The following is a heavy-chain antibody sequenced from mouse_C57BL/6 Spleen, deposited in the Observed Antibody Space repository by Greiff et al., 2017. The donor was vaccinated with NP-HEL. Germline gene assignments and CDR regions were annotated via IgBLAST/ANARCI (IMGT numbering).Heavy chain of an antibody. Sequence: VKLVESGAELVKPGASVKISCKASGYAFSSYWMNWVKQKPGKGLEWIGQIYPGDGDTNYNGKFKGKATLTAYKSSSTAYMQLSSLTSEDSAVYFCARGYYGNCFDYWGQGTTLTVSS. CDR2: IYPGDGDT. D-gene: IGHD2-1*01. CDR3: ARGYYGNCFDY. J-gene: IGHJ2*01. V-gene: IGHV1-80*01. CDR1: GYAFSSYW.